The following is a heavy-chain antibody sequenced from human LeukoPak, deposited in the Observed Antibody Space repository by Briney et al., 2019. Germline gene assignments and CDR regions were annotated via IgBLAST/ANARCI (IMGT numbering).Heavy chain of an antibody. CDR3: ARDSITMVRGVIIRDAFGI. Sequence: GGSLRLSCAASGFTFSSYAMHWVRQAPGKGLEWVAVISYDGSNKYYADSVKGRFTISRDNSKNTLYLQMNSLRAEDTAVYYCARDSITMVRGVIIRDAFGIWGQGTMVTVSS. V-gene: IGHV3-30*04. J-gene: IGHJ3*02. D-gene: IGHD3-10*01. CDR1: GFTFSSYA. CDR2: ISYDGSNK.